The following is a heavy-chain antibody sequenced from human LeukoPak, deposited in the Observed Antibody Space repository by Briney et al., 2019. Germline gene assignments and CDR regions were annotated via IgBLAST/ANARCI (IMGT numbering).Heavy chain of an antibody. CDR1: GFTFSDYA. J-gene: IGHJ4*02. CDR3: AKAGGYDFWSGYQFDY. CDR2: ISGSGGST. D-gene: IGHD3-3*01. V-gene: IGHV3-23*01. Sequence: GGSLRLSCVASGFTFSDYAMNWVRQAPGKGLEWVSAISGSGGSTYYADSVKGRFTISRDNSKNTLYLQMNSLRAEDTAVYYCAKAGGYDFWSGYQFDYWGQGTLVTVSS.